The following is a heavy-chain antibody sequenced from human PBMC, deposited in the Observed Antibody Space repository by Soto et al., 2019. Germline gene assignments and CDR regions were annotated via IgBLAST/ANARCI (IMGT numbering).Heavy chain of an antibody. Sequence: SVKVSCKASGYTFTGYYMHWVRQAPGQGLEWMGWISPNNGTANYAQKFQGRVTITADESTSTAYMELSSLRSEDTAVYYCARDQSNIVVVVAAPPNGMDVWGQGTTVTVSS. CDR2: ISPNNGTA. V-gene: IGHV1-69*13. CDR1: GYTFTGYY. J-gene: IGHJ6*02. CDR3: ARDQSNIVVVVAAPPNGMDV. D-gene: IGHD2-15*01.